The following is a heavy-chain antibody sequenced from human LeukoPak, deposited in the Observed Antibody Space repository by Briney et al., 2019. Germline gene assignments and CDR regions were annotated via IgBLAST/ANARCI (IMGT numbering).Heavy chain of an antibody. V-gene: IGHV5-51*01. CDR2: IYPGDSDT. J-gene: IGHJ4*02. Sequence: GESLKISCKGSGYSFTSYWIGWVRHMPGKGMEWMGFIYPGDSDTRYSPSFQGQVTISADKSIRTAYLQWSSLKASDTAMYYCARPYRDCTNGVCYSGAVYYFDYWGQGTLVTVSS. CDR1: GYSFTSYW. CDR3: ARPYRDCTNGVCYSGAVYYFDY. D-gene: IGHD2-8*01.